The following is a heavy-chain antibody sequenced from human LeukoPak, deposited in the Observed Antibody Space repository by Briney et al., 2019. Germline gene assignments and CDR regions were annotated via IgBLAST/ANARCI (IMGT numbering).Heavy chain of an antibody. J-gene: IGHJ5*02. V-gene: IGHV3-30*02. Sequence: GGSLRLSCAASGFTFSSYGMHWVRQAPGKGLEWVAFMRYDGSNKYYADSVKGRFTISRDNSKNTLYLQMNSLRAEDTAVYYCAKVGVPAARWGTNWFDPWGQGTLVTVSS. D-gene: IGHD2-2*01. CDR3: AKVGVPAARWGTNWFDP. CDR2: MRYDGSNK. CDR1: GFTFSSYG.